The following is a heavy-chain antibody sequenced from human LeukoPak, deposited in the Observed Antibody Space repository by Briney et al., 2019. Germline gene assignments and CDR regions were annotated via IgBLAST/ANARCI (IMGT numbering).Heavy chain of an antibody. CDR2: IFTSGIT. V-gene: IGHV4-4*07. Sequence: SETLSLTCTVSGGSISIYYWNWIRQPAGKGLEWIGRIFTSGITNYNPSLKSRVTISVDTSKNQFSLKLSSVTAADTAVYYCAREYDVGSTSWRYYYYMDVWGKGTTVTVSS. J-gene: IGHJ6*03. D-gene: IGHD2-2*01. CDR3: AREYDVGSTSWRYYYYMDV. CDR1: GGSISIYY.